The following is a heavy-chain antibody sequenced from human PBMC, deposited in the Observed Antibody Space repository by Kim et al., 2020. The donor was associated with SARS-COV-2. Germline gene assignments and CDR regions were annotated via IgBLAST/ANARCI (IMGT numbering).Heavy chain of an antibody. D-gene: IGHD3-22*01. CDR2: ISSSGSTI. CDR3: ARDYYDSSGYYPTGEYYYMDV. V-gene: IGHV3-11*01. J-gene: IGHJ6*03. CDR1: GFTFSDYY. Sequence: GGSLRPSCAASGFTFSDYYMSWIRQAPGKGLEWVSYISSSGSTIYYADSVKGRFTISRDNAKNSLYLQMNSLRAEDTAVYYCARDYYDSSGYYPTGEYYYMDVWGKGTTVTVSS.